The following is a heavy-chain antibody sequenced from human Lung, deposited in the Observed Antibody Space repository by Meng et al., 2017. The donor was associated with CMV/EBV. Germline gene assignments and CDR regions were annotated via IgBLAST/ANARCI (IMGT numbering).Heavy chain of an antibody. CDR2: IYCGDSRT. V-gene: IGHV5-51*01. J-gene: IGHJ4*02. CDR1: GYSFATYW. CDR3: ARHYDSSWFGY. Sequence: GGSXRLXCKSSGYSFATYWIGWVRQMPGKDLEWMGMIYCGDSRTIYSPFFQGQVTISADKSISTAYLQWSSLQASDTAMYYCARHYDSSWFGYWGQGTLVNGAS. D-gene: IGHD6-13*01.